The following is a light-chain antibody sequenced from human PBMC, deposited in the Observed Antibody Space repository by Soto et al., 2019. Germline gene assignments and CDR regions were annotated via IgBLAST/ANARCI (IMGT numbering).Light chain of an antibody. CDR2: GAS. CDR1: QSVSNNY. Sequence: EIVVTQSPATLSVSPGESATLSCRASQSVSNNYLAWCQQKPGQAPRLLIYGASNRATGIPDRFSGSGSGTDFTLTISRLEPEDFAVYYCQQYGSSGTFGQGTKVDI. J-gene: IGKJ1*01. CDR3: QQYGSSGT. V-gene: IGKV3-20*01.